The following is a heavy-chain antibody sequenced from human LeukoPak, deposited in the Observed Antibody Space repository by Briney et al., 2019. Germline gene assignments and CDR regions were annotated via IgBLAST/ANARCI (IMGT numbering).Heavy chain of an antibody. V-gene: IGHV1-18*01. Sequence: ASVKVSCKASGYTFTSYGISWVRQAPGQGLEWMGWISAYNGNTNYAQKLQGRVTMTTDTSTSTAYMELRSLRSDDTAVYYCARDPALDTVGALTFFDYWGQGTLVTVSS. CDR3: ARDPALDTVGALTFFDY. CDR2: ISAYNGNT. D-gene: IGHD5-12*01. CDR1: GYTFTSYG. J-gene: IGHJ4*02.